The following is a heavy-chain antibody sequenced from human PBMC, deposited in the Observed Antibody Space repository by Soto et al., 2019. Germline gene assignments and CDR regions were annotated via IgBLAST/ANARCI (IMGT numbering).Heavy chain of an antibody. J-gene: IGHJ4*02. CDR1: GVSISNKNW. V-gene: IGHV4-4*02. CDR2: IYSNGST. D-gene: IGHD3-22*01. Sequence: SETLSLTCTVSGVSISNKNWWSWVRQPPGNGLEWIGDIYSNGSTNYNPSLKSRVTMSVDTSKNQFSLKLSSVTAADTAVYYCARGGVDYYDSSGYYFSSYYFDYWGQGTLVTVSS. CDR3: ARGGVDYYDSSGYYFSSYYFDY.